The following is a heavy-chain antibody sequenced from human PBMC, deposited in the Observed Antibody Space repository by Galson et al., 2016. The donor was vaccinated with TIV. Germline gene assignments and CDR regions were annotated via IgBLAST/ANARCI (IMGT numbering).Heavy chain of an antibody. V-gene: IGHV3-9*01. CDR1: GFTFDNHA. D-gene: IGHD1-14*01. CDR2: ISWDSGNI. J-gene: IGHJ6*02. CDR3: AKGPKVFYRGVIEV. Sequence: SLRLSCAASGFTFDNHAMHWIRHAPGQGLEWVSSISWDSGNIAYADSVKGRFTISRDNAKSSMYLQLDRLRPEDTALYYCAKGPKVFYRGVIEVWGQGITVIGSS.